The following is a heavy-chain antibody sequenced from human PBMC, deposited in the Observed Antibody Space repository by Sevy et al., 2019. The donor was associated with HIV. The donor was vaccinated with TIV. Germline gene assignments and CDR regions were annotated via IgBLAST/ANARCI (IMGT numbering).Heavy chain of an antibody. V-gene: IGHV2-5*02. D-gene: IGHD3-3*01. CDR2: ISWDDDK. CDR1: GFSLSTSGVG. Sequence: SGPTLVKPTQTLTLTCTFSGFSLSTSGVGVGWIRQPPGKALEWLALISWDDDKRYSPSLKSRLTITKDTSKNQVVLTMTNMDPVDTATYYCAHGLRFLEWLPRLYYFDYWGQGTLVTVSS. CDR3: AHGLRFLEWLPRLYYFDY. J-gene: IGHJ4*02.